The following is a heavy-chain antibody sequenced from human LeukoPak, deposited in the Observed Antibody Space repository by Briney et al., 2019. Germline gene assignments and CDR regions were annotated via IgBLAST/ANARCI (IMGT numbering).Heavy chain of an antibody. CDR2: IRYDGSNK. CDR1: GFTFSSYG. CDR3: AKDAYYYGSGSYFDY. V-gene: IGHV3-30*02. J-gene: IGHJ4*02. Sequence: PGGSLRLSCAASGFTFSSYGMHWVRQAPGKGLEWVAFIRYDGSNKYYADSVKGRFTISRDNSKNTLYLQMNSLRAEDTAVYYCAKDAYYYGSGSYFDYWGQGTLVTVSS. D-gene: IGHD3-10*01.